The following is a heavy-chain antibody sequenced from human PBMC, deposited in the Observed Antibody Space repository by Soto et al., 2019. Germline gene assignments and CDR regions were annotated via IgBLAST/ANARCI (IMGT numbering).Heavy chain of an antibody. CDR1: GFTFSSYG. CDR3: ANGEGGMIVVPSLPFDY. CDR2: ISYDGSNK. D-gene: IGHD3-22*01. V-gene: IGHV3-30*18. J-gene: IGHJ4*02. Sequence: QVQLVESGGGVVQPGRSLRLSCAASGFTFSSYGMHWVRQAPGKGLEWVAVISYDGSNKYYADSVKGRFTISRDNSKNTLYLQMNRLRAEDTAVYYCANGEGGMIVVPSLPFDYWGQGTLVTVSS.